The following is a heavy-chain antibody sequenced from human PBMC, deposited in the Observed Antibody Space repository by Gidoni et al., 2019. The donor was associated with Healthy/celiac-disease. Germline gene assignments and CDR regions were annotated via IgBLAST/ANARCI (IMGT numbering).Heavy chain of an antibody. CDR3: ARGRGRYCSSTSCYPTVTTLDY. J-gene: IGHJ4*02. D-gene: IGHD2-2*01. CDR2: INHSGST. V-gene: IGHV4-34*01. CDR1: GGSFSGYY. Sequence: QVQLQQWGAGLLKPSETMSLTCAVYGGSFSGYYWSWLRQPPGKGLEWIWEINHSGSTNYNPSLKSRVTISVDTSKNQFSLKLSSVTAAYTAVYYCARGRGRYCSSTSCYPTVTTLDYWGQGTLVTVSS.